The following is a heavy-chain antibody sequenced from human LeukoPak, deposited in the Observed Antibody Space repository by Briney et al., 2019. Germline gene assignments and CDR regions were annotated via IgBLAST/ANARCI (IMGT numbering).Heavy chain of an antibody. J-gene: IGHJ5*02. V-gene: IGHV1-8*01. CDR1: GYTFTSYD. D-gene: IGHD3-10*01. CDR3: ARGYPKLRITMVRGVYPFDP. Sequence: ASVKVSCKASGYTFTSYDINWVRQATGQGLEWMGWMNPNSGNTGYAQKFQGRVTMTRNTSISTAYMELSSLRPEDTAVYYCARGYPKLRITMVRGVYPFDPWGQGTLVTVSS. CDR2: MNPNSGNT.